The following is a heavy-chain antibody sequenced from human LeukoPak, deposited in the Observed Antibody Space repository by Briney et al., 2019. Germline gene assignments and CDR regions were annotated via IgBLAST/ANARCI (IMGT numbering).Heavy chain of an antibody. D-gene: IGHD5-12*01. CDR3: ARVYSGYENDAFDI. CDR2: IYHSGST. Sequence: SETLSLTCAVSGGSISSGGYSWSWIRQPPGKGLEWIGYIYHSGSTYYNPSLKSRVTISVDRSKNQFSLKLSSVPAADTAVYYCARVYSGYENDAFDIWGQGTMVTVSS. V-gene: IGHV4-30-2*01. CDR1: GGSISSGGYS. J-gene: IGHJ3*02.